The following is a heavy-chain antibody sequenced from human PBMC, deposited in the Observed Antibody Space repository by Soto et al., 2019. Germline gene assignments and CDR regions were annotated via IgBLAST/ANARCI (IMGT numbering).Heavy chain of an antibody. V-gene: IGHV1-46*01. Sequence: ASVKVSCKASGYTFTSYYMHWVRQAPGQGLEWMGIINPSGGSTSYAQKFQGRVTMTRDTSTSTVYMELSSLRSEDTAVYYCARLQTYYYDSRGYLNYWGRGTLVTVSS. CDR3: ARLQTYYYDSRGYLNY. CDR2: INPSGGST. D-gene: IGHD3-22*01. CDR1: GYTFTSYY. J-gene: IGHJ4*02.